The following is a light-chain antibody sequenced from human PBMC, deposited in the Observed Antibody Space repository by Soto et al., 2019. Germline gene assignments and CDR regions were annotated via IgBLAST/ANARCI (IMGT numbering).Light chain of an antibody. CDR2: DVS. CDR1: SSDVGGYNY. Sequence: QSVLTQPASVSGSPGQSIAISCTGTSSDVGGYNYVSWYQQHPGKAPKLIIYDVSNRPSGISNRFSGSKSGNTASLTISGRQAEDEADYSCSSHTSSSTRVFGTGTKLTVL. V-gene: IGLV2-14*01. J-gene: IGLJ1*01. CDR3: SSHTSSSTRV.